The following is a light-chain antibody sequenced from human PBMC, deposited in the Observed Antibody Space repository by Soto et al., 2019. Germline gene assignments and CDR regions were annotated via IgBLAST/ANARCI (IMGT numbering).Light chain of an antibody. J-gene: IGLJ1*01. CDR3: AAWDDSLNEV. V-gene: IGLV1-44*01. Sequence: QSLLTQALSASGTPGQRATISCSGSSSNIETNTVNWYQQLPGTAPKLLIYSNNQRPSGVPDRFSGSKSGTSASLAISGLQSEDEADYYCAAWDDSLNEVFGTGTKVTVL. CDR2: SNN. CDR1: SSNIETNT.